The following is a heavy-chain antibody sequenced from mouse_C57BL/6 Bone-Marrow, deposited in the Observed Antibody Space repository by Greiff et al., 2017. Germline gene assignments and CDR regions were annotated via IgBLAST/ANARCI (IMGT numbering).Heavy chain of an antibody. D-gene: IGHD2-3*01. CDR2: IWSGGST. J-gene: IGHJ4*01. CDR3: ARKGWLLRENTMDY. CDR1: GFSLTSYG. V-gene: IGHV2-2*01. Sequence: VQLQQSGPGLVQPSQSLSITCTVSGFSLTSYGVHWVRQSPGKGLAWLGVIWSGGSTDYNAAFISRLSISKDNSKSQVFFKMNSLQAADTAIYYCARKGWLLRENTMDYWGQGTSVTVSS.